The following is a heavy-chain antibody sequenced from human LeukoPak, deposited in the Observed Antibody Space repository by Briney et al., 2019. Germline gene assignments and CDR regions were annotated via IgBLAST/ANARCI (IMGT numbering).Heavy chain of an antibody. CDR3: ARFKPGGATIMGDAFDI. Sequence: SETLSLTCTVSGGSISSYYWSWIRQPAGKGLEWIGRIYTSGSTNYNPSLKSRVTMSVDTSKNQFSLKLSSVTAADTAVYYCARFKPGGATIMGDAFDIWGQGTMVTVSS. CDR2: IYTSGST. CDR1: GGSISSYY. V-gene: IGHV4-4*07. J-gene: IGHJ3*02. D-gene: IGHD1-26*01.